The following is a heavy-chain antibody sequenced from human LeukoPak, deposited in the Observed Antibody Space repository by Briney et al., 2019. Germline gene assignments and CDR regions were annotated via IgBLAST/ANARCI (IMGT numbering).Heavy chain of an antibody. CDR2: ISSSGSTI. CDR1: GFSFSDFY. J-gene: IGHJ6*03. CDR3: ATGWHNYHYYYMDV. V-gene: IGHV3-11*01. Sequence: PGGSLRLSCAASGFSFSDFYMSWIRQAPGKGLEWVSYISSSGSTIYYADSVKGRFTISRDNAKNSLYLQMNSLRAEHTAVYYCATGWHNYHYYYMDVWGKGTTVIVSS. D-gene: IGHD2-15*01.